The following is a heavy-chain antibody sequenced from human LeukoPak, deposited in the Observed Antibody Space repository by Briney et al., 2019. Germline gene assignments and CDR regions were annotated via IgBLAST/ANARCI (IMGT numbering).Heavy chain of an antibody. Sequence: ALVKVSCKASGYTFTSYGISWVRQAPGQGLEWMGWISAYNGNTNYAQKLQGRVTITADESTSTAYMELSSLRSEDTAVYYCARDQEQQLVPDYYYGMDVWGQGTTVTVSS. CDR1: GYTFTSYG. CDR3: ARDQEQQLVPDYYYGMDV. CDR2: ISAYNGNT. D-gene: IGHD6-13*01. V-gene: IGHV1-18*01. J-gene: IGHJ6*02.